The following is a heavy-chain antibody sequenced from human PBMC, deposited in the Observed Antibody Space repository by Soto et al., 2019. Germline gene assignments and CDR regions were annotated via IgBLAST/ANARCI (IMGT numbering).Heavy chain of an antibody. V-gene: IGHV4-39*01. CDR1: GESISSSAYY. CDR2: IYYIGRT. Sequence: SETLSLTCIVSGESISSSAYYWGWIRQPPGKGLEWIGSIYYIGRTYYNPSFKSRVTISIDTSKNQFSLKLSSVTATDTAVYYCARQRTTVVTQAYFDHGGEGALVTSPQ. J-gene: IGHJ4*02. D-gene: IGHD2-21*02. CDR3: ARQRTTVVTQAYFDH.